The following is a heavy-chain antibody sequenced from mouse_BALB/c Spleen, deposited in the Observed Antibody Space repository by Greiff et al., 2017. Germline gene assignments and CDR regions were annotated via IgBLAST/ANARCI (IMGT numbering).Heavy chain of an antibody. V-gene: IGHV5-12-2*01. Sequence: DVHLVESGGGLVQPGGSLKLSCAASGFTFSSYTMSWVRQTPEKRLEWVAYISNGGGSTYYPDTVKGRFTISRDNAKNTLYLQMSSLKSEDTAMYYCARHGGYYGSSYASFDYWGQGTTLTVSS. D-gene: IGHD1-1*01. CDR3: ARHGGYYGSSYASFDY. J-gene: IGHJ2*01. CDR1: GFTFSSYT. CDR2: ISNGGGST.